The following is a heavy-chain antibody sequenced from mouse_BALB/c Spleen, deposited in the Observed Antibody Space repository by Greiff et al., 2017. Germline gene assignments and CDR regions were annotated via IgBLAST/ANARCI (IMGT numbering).Heavy chain of an antibody. CDR2: ISYSGST. Sequence: EVHLVESGPGLVKPSQSLSLTCTVTGYSITSDYAWNWIRPPPGNKLEWMGYISYSGSTSYNLTLKSRISITRDTSKNQFFLQLNAVNTEDTATYYCARISYWGQGTLVTVSA. V-gene: IGHV3-2*02. CDR3: ARISY. CDR1: GYSITSDYA. J-gene: IGHJ3*01.